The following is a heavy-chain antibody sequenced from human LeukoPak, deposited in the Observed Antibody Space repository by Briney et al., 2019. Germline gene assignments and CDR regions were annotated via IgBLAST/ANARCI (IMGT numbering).Heavy chain of an antibody. V-gene: IGHV1-18*01. CDR3: ARGYYDILTGYYRGSWFDP. D-gene: IGHD3-9*01. Sequence: ASVKVSCKASGYTFTRYGISWVRQAPGQGLEWMGWISPHKGNTNNEQKFQGRVTMTTDTSTSTAYMELRSLRSDDTAVNDCARGYYDILTGYYRGSWFDPWGQGTLVTVSS. CDR1: GYTFTRYG. CDR2: ISPHKGNT. J-gene: IGHJ5*02.